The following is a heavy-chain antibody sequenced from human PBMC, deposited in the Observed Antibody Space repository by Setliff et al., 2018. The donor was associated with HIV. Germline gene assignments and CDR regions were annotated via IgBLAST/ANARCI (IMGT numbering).Heavy chain of an antibody. Sequence: GASVKVSCKASGYSFTNYGISWVRQAPGQGLEWMGWISSYNDNTNYALNFQGRVTMSRDTSTNTVYMELSSLRSEDTAVYYCARDHIAARSVDYWGQGTLVTVSS. D-gene: IGHD6-6*01. J-gene: IGHJ4*02. CDR2: ISSYNDNT. CDR1: GYSFTNYG. CDR3: ARDHIAARSVDY. V-gene: IGHV1-18*01.